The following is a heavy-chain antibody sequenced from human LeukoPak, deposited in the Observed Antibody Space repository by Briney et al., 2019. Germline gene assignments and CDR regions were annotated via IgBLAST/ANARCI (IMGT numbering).Heavy chain of an antibody. Sequence: KPSETLSLACTVSDGSISSSSYYWAWIRQPPGKGLEWIGNIYYNGDTYYNPSLKSRVTISVDTSKNQFSVKLTSVTAADTAVFYCARCSSWYRASYYYYGMDVWGQGTTVTVSS. CDR1: DGSISSSSYY. J-gene: IGHJ6*02. CDR3: ARCSSWYRASYYYYGMDV. CDR2: IYYNGDT. V-gene: IGHV4-39*01. D-gene: IGHD6-13*01.